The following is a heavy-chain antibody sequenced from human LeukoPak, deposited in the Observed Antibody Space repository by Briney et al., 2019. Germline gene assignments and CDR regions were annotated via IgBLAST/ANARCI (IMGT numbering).Heavy chain of an antibody. Sequence: PSETLSLTCTVSGGSISSHYWTWIRQPPGKGLEWIGYINHSGSTNYNPSLKSRVTISVDTSKNQFSLKLSSVTAADTAVYYCARRAAYCSGGSCYSGWFDPWGQGTLVTVSS. V-gene: IGHV4-59*08. CDR3: ARRAAYCSGGSCYSGWFDP. CDR1: GGSISSHY. D-gene: IGHD2-15*01. CDR2: INHSGST. J-gene: IGHJ5*02.